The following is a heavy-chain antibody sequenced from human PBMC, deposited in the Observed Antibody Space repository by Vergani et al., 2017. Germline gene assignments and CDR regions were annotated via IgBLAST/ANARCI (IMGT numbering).Heavy chain of an antibody. CDR3: TTDPRYCGDGSWYWLRDHHYYGMDV. CDR1: GFTFNQYG. J-gene: IGHJ6*02. D-gene: IGHD2-21*01. CDR2: TWYDGNNK. Sequence: QVQLVESGGGVVQPGRSLRLSCAASGFTFNQYGMHWVRQAPGKGLEWVAVTWYDGNNKQYADSVKGRFTISRDNSKSTMYLQMNGLKTEDIGVYYCTTDPRYCGDGSWYWLRDHHYYGMDVLVQGTTVTVSS. V-gene: IGHV3-33*01.